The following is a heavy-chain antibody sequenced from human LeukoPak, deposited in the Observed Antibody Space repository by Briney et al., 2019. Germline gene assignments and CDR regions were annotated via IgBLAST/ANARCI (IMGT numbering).Heavy chain of an antibody. D-gene: IGHD3-3*02. CDR2: ISGDGRNI. J-gene: IGHJ4*02. CDR1: GFTFSSYW. CDR3: ARDPLSLAFLEWLDY. Sequence: GGSLRLSCVASGFTFSSYWMHWVRQDPRKGLVWVSRISGDGRNINYADSVRGRFTISRDNSKNTLYLQMNSLRAEDTAVYYCARDPLSLAFLEWLDYWGQGTLVTVSS. V-gene: IGHV3-74*01.